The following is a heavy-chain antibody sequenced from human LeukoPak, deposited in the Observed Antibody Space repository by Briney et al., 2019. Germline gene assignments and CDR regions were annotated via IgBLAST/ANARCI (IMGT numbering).Heavy chain of an antibody. V-gene: IGHV1-46*01. Sequence: GASVTVSCKASGYTFTSYYMHWVRQAPGQGLEWMGIINPSGGSTSYAQKFQGRVTMTRDTSTSTVYMELSSLRSEDTAVYYCASIGNSGYRDYWGQGTLVTVSS. CDR1: GYTFTSYY. D-gene: IGHD5-12*01. J-gene: IGHJ4*02. CDR2: INPSGGST. CDR3: ASIGNSGYRDY.